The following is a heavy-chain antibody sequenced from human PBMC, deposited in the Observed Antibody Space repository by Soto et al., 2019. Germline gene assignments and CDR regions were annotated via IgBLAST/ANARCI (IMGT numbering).Heavy chain of an antibody. V-gene: IGHV1-3*01. J-gene: IGHJ4*02. CDR2: INAGNGNT. D-gene: IGHD5-18*01. CDR1: GYTFTSYA. CDR3: AREGERGYSYGYFGY. Sequence: VASVKVSCKASGYTFTSYAMHWVRQAPGQRLEWMGWINAGNGNTKYSQKFQGRVTITRDTSASTAYMELSSLRSEDTAAYYCAREGERGYSYGYFGYWGQGTLVTVSS.